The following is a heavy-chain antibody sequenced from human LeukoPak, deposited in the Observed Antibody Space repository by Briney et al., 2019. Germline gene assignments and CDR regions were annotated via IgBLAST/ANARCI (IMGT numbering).Heavy chain of an antibody. CDR1: GFTFSDYW. V-gene: IGHV3-7*01. D-gene: IGHD1-14*01. CDR3: ARHTTLDP. J-gene: IGHJ5*02. CDR2: IKQDGSEK. Sequence: GGFLRLSCAVSGFTFSDYWMSWVRQAPGKGLEWVANIKQDGSEKHYVDSMKGRFTISRDNAKNSLYLQMNSLRAEDTAVYYCARHTTLDPWGQGALVTVSS.